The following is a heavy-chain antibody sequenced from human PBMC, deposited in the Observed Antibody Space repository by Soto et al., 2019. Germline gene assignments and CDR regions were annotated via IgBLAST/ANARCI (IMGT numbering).Heavy chain of an antibody. Sequence: QVQLQESGPGLVKPSETLSLTCTVSVGSVSSSSYYWTWLRQPPGKRLEWIGYIYFSGTTEYNPSLKSRVAISFDTSKNQFSLKLSSVIAADTAVYYCAREGKRVSMVRGFDSWGQGTLVTVSS. D-gene: IGHD3-10*01. J-gene: IGHJ4*02. CDR3: AREGKRVSMVRGFDS. V-gene: IGHV4-61*01. CDR2: IYFSGTT. CDR1: VGSVSSSSYY.